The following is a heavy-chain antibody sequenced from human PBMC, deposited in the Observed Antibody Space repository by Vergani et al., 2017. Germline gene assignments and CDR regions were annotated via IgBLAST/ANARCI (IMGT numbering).Heavy chain of an antibody. V-gene: IGHV3-30*18. Sequence: QVQLAESGGGRVQPGRSLRLSCAASGFSFSSHAIHWVRQAPGKGREWVAVISNDGSKKYYADSVMGRFTISGDNSKNTLDLQMNSLRTQDTAVYYCAKAGSVTSGSLQYNIYFDVWGKGTTVTVS. J-gene: IGHJ6*03. CDR2: ISNDGSKK. D-gene: IGHD3-10*01. CDR3: AKAGSVTSGSLQYNIYFDV. CDR1: GFSFSSHA.